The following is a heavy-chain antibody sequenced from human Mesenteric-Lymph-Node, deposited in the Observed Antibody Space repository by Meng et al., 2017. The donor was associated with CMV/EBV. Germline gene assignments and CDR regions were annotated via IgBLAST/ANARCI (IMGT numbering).Heavy chain of an antibody. V-gene: IGHV3-73*01. CDR2: IRNRANSHAT. Sequence: SCSASGVAFGDAGLHWVRQASGRGLEWIGRIRNRANSHATAYVASVKGRFTISRDDSKNTMYLHMSSLKTDDTAVYYCSRGDSNGPLYWGPGTLVTVSS. CDR1: GVAFGDAG. CDR3: SRGDSNGPLY. J-gene: IGHJ4*02. D-gene: IGHD3-22*01.